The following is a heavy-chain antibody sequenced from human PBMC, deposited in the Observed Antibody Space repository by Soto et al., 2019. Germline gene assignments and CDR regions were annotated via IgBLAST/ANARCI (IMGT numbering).Heavy chain of an antibody. J-gene: IGHJ4*02. Sequence: PSETLSLTCTVSGGSISSSSYYWGWIRQPPGKGLEWIGCIHYSGSTYYNPSLRSRVTSSVDTSKNQFSLKVSSVTAADTAVYYCARRLFTSTWPSYFDYWGQGTPVTVS. CDR3: ARRLFTSTWPSYFDY. D-gene: IGHD6-13*01. V-gene: IGHV4-39*01. CDR2: IHYSGST. CDR1: GGSISSSSYY.